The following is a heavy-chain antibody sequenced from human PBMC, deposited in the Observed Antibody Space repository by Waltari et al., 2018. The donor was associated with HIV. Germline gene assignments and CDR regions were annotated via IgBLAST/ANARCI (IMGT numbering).Heavy chain of an antibody. CDR2: IYYSGST. D-gene: IGHD5-18*01. CDR1: GGSISSSSYY. V-gene: IGHV4-39*01. CDR3: ARLPGRIQLFDY. Sequence: QLQLQESGPGLVKPSETLSLTCTVSGGSISSSSYYWGWIRQPPGKGLEWIGSIYYSGSTYYNPSLKSRVTISVDTSKNQFSLKLSSVTAADTAVYYCARLPGRIQLFDYWGQGTLVTVSS. J-gene: IGHJ4*02.